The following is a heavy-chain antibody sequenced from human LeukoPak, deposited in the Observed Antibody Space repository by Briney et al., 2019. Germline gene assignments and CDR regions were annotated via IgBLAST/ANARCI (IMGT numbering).Heavy chain of an antibody. V-gene: IGHV3-53*01. D-gene: IGHD6-6*01. Sequence: GGSLRLSCAASGFTFSSYWMSWVRQAPGKGLEWVSVIYSGGSTYYADSVKGRFTISRDNSKNTLYLQMNSLKAEDAAVYYCAKDGGIAARLVDNWGQGTLVTVSS. J-gene: IGHJ4*02. CDR2: IYSGGST. CDR1: GFTFSSYW. CDR3: AKDGGIAARLVDN.